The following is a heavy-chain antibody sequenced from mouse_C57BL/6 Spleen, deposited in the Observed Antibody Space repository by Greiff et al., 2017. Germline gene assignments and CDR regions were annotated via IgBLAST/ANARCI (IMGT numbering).Heavy chain of an antibody. CDR2: IHPSDSDT. CDR1: GYTFTSYW. D-gene: IGHD2-3*01. Sequence: QVQLQQPGAELVKPGASVKVSCKASGYTFTSYWMHWVKQRPGQGLEWIGRIHPSDSDTNYNQKFKGKATLTVDKSSSTAYMQLSSLPSEDSAVYYCASYDGYYAAWFAYWGQGTLVTVSA. V-gene: IGHV1-74*01. CDR3: ASYDGYYAAWFAY. J-gene: IGHJ3*01.